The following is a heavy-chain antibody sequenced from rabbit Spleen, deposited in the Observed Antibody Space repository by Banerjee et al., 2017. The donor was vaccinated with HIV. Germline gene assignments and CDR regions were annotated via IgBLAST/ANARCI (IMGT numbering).Heavy chain of an antibody. CDR1: GFSFSSRYY. Sequence: QEQLEESGGDLVKPGASLTLTCTASGFSFSSRYYMCWVRQAPGKGLEWIACIAAGSGGDTYYASWAKGRFTISKTSSTTVTLQMTSLTGADTATYFCARETSSGWGVVSFYFNLWGQGTLVTVS. V-gene: IGHV1S45*01. CDR2: IAAGSGGDT. CDR3: ARETSSGWGVVSFYFNL. J-gene: IGHJ4*01. D-gene: IGHD4-1*01.